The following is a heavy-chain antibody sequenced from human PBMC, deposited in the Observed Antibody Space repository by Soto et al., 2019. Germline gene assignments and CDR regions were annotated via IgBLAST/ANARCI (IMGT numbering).Heavy chain of an antibody. V-gene: IGHV3-48*01. D-gene: IGHD5-12*01. CDR2: ISSSSSTI. Sequence: ESGGGLVQPGGSLRLSCAASGFTFSSYSMNWVRQAPGKGLEWVSYISSSSSTIYYADSVKGRFTISRDNAKNSLYLQMNSLRAEDTAVYYCARDPSGYDFNPYFDYWGQGTLVTVSS. CDR1: GFTFSSYS. CDR3: ARDPSGYDFNPYFDY. J-gene: IGHJ4*02.